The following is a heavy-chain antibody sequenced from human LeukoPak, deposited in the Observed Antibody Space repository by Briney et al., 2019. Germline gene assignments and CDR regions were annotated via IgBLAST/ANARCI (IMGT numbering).Heavy chain of an antibody. J-gene: IGHJ5*02. D-gene: IGHD3-3*01. CDR2: INPGTGST. V-gene: IGHV1-46*01. CDR1: GYSLTSYY. CDR3: PRDHSVNLRSVYYPGGWFDP. Sequence: ASVTVSCKASGYSLTSYYIHWVRQAPGQGLEWMGIINPGTGSTTYAQKFQGRVTMTRDTSTSTVYMELNSLTSEDTAVYYCPRDHSVNLRSVYYPGGWFDPWGQGTLVTVSS.